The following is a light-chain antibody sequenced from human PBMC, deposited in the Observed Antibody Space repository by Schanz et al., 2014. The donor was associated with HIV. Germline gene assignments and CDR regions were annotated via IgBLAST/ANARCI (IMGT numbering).Light chain of an antibody. CDR3: QAWDSSTAI. Sequence: SYELTQPPSVSVSPGQTASITCSGHKFGDKYVSWYQQKPGQSPVLVIYQDTKRPSGIPERFSGSNSGNTGTLIISGTQAMDEADYYCQAWDSSTAIFGGGTKLTVL. J-gene: IGLJ2*01. CDR2: QDT. CDR1: KFGDKY. V-gene: IGLV3-1*01.